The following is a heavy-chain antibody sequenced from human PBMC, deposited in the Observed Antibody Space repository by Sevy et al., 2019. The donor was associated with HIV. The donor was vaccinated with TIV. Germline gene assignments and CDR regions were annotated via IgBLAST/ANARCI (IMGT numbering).Heavy chain of an antibody. CDR2: FDPEDGET. D-gene: IGHD2-21*01. CDR1: GYTLTKLS. V-gene: IGHV1-24*01. CDR3: ATTKDCSEISGDPFDY. Sequence: ASVKVSCKVSGYTLTKLSMHWVRQAPGKGLEWMGSFDPEDGETIYAQKFQGRVIMTDDRSRDTAYMELSSLRFEDTAVFYCATTKDCSEISGDPFDYWGQGTLVTVSS. J-gene: IGHJ4*02.